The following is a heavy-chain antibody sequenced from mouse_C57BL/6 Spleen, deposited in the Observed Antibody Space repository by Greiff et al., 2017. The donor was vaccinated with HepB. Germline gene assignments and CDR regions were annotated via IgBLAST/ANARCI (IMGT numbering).Heavy chain of an antibody. Sequence: ESGPGLVKPSQSLSLTCSVTGYSITSGYYWNWIRQFPGNKLEWMGYISYDGSNNYNPSLKNPISITRDTSKNQFFLKLNSVTTEDTATYYCARGVRSFDYWGQGTTLTVSS. CDR3: ARGVRSFDY. CDR2: ISYDGSN. V-gene: IGHV3-6*01. J-gene: IGHJ2*01. CDR1: GYSITSGYY.